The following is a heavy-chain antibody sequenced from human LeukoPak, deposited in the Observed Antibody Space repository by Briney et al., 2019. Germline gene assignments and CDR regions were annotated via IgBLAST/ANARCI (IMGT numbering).Heavy chain of an antibody. CDR1: GGSISSGSYY. J-gene: IGHJ4*02. Sequence: SQTLFLTCTVSGGSISSGSYYWSWIRQPAGKGLEWIGRIYTSGSTNYNPSLKRRVTRSVDTSKNQFSLKLSSVTAADTAVYYCARGLGYCSSTSCSHFDYWGQGTLVTVSS. D-gene: IGHD2-2*01. CDR2: IYTSGST. V-gene: IGHV4-61*02. CDR3: ARGLGYCSSTSCSHFDY.